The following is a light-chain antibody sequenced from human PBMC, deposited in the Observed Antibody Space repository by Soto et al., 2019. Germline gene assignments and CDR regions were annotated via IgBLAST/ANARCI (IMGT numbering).Light chain of an antibody. CDR2: AGT. V-gene: IGKV3-20*01. CDR1: QSVDSEY. Sequence: DIVLTQSPGTLSLSPGERATLSCRASQSVDSEYFAWYQQRPGQPPRLLIYAGTSRATGIPDRLRASVSGTELTITISRLEPEDFAVYYCQQYGSPPRTFGQGNKLQIK. J-gene: IGKJ2*01. CDR3: QQYGSPPRT.